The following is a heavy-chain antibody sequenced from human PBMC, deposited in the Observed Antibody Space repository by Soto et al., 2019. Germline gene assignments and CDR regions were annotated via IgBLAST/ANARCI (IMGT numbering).Heavy chain of an antibody. CDR2: VNPNNGAT. V-gene: IGHV1-2*02. D-gene: IGHD1-1*01. Sequence: ASVKGSCTAAGYTFTGHYIYWIRQAPGQGLVWMGWVNPNNGATKYAQKFQGRVTMTRDTSITTAYIELSGMRSDDTAVFYCERADGRRLEAFAISGQGTIVTVSS. CDR3: ERADGRRLEAFAI. CDR1: GYTFTGHY. J-gene: IGHJ3*02.